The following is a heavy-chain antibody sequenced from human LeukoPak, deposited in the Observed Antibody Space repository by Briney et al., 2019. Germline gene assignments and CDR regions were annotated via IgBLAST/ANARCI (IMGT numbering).Heavy chain of an antibody. CDR1: GYTFTGYY. V-gene: IGHV1-2*04. CDR2: INPNSGGT. J-gene: IGHJ4*02. Sequence: ASVKVSCKASGYTFTGYYMHWVRQAPGQGLEWMGWINPNSGGTNYAQKVQGWVTMTRDTSISTAYMELSRLRSDDTVVYYCARSRISSGFDYWGQGTLVTVSS. D-gene: IGHD3-3*01. CDR3: ARSRISSGFDY.